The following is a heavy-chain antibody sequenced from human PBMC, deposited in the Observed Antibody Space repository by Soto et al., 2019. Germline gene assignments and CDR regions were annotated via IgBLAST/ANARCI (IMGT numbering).Heavy chain of an antibody. D-gene: IGHD3-10*02. CDR3: ARGTICSGSYYRHCYYYGMDV. CDR1: GGSISSGDYY. CDR2: IYYSGST. J-gene: IGHJ6*02. Sequence: SETLSLTCTVSGGSISSGDYYWSWIRQPPGKGLEWIGYIYYSGSTYYNPSLKSRVTISVDTSKNQFSLKLSSVTAADTAVYYCARGTICSGSYYRHCYYYGMDVWDQGTTVTVSS. V-gene: IGHV4-30-4*01.